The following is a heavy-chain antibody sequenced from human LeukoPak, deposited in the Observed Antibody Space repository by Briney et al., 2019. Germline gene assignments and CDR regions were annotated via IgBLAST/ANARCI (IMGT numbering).Heavy chain of an antibody. J-gene: IGHJ3*02. CDR1: GFTFSTYG. D-gene: IGHD1-26*01. Sequence: GGSLRLSCAASGFTFSTYGMSWVRQAPGKGLEWVSAISGSGGSTYYADSVKGRFTISRDNSKNTLYLQMNSLRAEDTAVYYCARGGSYLSAFDIWGQGTMVTVSS. CDR2: ISGSGGST. CDR3: ARGGSYLSAFDI. V-gene: IGHV3-23*01.